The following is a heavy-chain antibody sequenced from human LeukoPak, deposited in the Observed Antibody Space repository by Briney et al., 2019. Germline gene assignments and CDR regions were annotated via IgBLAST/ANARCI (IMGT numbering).Heavy chain of an antibody. Sequence: SETLSLTCTVSGDSISSGDYYWSWIRQPAGKGLEWIGRISSSGSTNYNPSLKSRVTISVDTSKNQFSLKLSSVTAADTAVYYCARIPTLQPMDVWGKGTTVTISS. CDR3: ARIPTLQPMDV. CDR2: ISSSGST. J-gene: IGHJ6*03. CDR1: GDSISSGDYY. V-gene: IGHV4-61*02. D-gene: IGHD1-1*01.